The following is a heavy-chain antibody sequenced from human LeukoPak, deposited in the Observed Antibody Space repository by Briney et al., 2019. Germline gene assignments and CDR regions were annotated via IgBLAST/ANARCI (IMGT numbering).Heavy chain of an antibody. CDR1: GCSISSYY. V-gene: IGHV4-59*08. J-gene: IGHJ4*02. CDR3: ARTYGPGVGEWS. Sequence: SETLSLTCTVSGCSISSYYWSWIRQPPGKGLEWIGYIYYSGSTNYNPSLKSRVTISVDTSKNQFSLKLSSMTAADTAVYYCARTYGPGVGEWSWGQGTLVTVSS. D-gene: IGHD3-10*01. CDR2: IYYSGST.